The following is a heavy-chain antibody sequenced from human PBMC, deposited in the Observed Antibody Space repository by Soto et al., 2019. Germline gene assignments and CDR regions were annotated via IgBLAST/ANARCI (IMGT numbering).Heavy chain of an antibody. Sequence: QVPLVQSGAEVKKPGASVKVSCKASGYSFTTYGMSWVRQAPGQGLEWLGWISTYNGNTNYAQKLQGRVTMTTDTSASTAYMELRSLRSDDTAVYYCARVSSGWYGPEYFDLWGRGTLVTVSS. V-gene: IGHV1-18*01. CDR1: GYSFTTYG. D-gene: IGHD6-19*01. CDR3: ARVSSGWYGPEYFDL. CDR2: ISTYNGNT. J-gene: IGHJ2*01.